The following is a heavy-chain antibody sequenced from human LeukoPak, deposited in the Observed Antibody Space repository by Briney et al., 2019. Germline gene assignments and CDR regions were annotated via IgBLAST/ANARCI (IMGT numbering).Heavy chain of an antibody. CDR2: IQSDGNEK. CDR1: GFTFRDYW. CDR3: ARDSAVDTYYAVDV. J-gene: IGHJ6*02. D-gene: IGHD6-19*01. V-gene: IGHV3-7*01. Sequence: GGSPRLSCGASGFTFRDYWMSWVRQAPGNGLGWVANIQSDGNEKNYIDSVQGRFTISRDNAKTSLYLQMNSLRAEDTAVYYCARDSAVDTYYAVDVWGQGTTVTVSS.